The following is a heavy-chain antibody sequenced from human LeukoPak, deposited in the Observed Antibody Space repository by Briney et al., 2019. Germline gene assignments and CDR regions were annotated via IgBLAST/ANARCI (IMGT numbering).Heavy chain of an antibody. Sequence: ASVKVSCKASGYTFTSYHMHWVRQAPGQGLEWMGIINPSGGSTSYAQKFQGRVTMTRDTSTSTVYMELSSLRSEDTAVYYCATKTTVTSPFDIWGQGTMVTVSS. D-gene: IGHD4-17*01. CDR3: ATKTTVTSPFDI. CDR1: GYTFTSYH. CDR2: INPSGGST. V-gene: IGHV1-46*01. J-gene: IGHJ3*02.